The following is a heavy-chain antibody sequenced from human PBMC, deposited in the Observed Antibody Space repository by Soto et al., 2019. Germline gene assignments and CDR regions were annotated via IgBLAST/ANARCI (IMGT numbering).Heavy chain of an antibody. D-gene: IGHD3-10*01. J-gene: IGHJ6*02. Sequence: SETLSLTCAVYGGSFSGYYWSWIRQPPGKGLEWIGEINHSGSTNYNPSLKSRVTISVDTSKNQFSLKLSSVTAADTAVYYCAREKSITMVRGVIGSVGGMDVWGQGTTVTVSS. CDR1: GGSFSGYY. CDR3: AREKSITMVRGVIGSVGGMDV. CDR2: INHSGST. V-gene: IGHV4-34*01.